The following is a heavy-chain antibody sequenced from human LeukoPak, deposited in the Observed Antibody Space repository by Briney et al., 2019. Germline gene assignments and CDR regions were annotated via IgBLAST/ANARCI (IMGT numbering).Heavy chain of an antibody. CDR3: ARRVVVPAAPYYFDY. D-gene: IGHD2-2*01. CDR2: ISGSGGST. V-gene: IGHV3-23*01. Sequence: GGSLRLSRAASGFTFSSYAMSWVRQAPGKGLEWVSAISGSGGSTYYADSVKGRFTISRDNAKNTLYLQMNSLRAEDTAVYYCARRVVVPAAPYYFDYWGQGTLVTVSS. J-gene: IGHJ4*02. CDR1: GFTFSSYA.